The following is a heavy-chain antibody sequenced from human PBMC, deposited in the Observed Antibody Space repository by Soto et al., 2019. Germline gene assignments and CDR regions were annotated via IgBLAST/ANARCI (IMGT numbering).Heavy chain of an antibody. V-gene: IGHV1-18*04. D-gene: IGHD2-21*02. Sequence: ASVKVSCKASGYTFTSYGISWFRQAPGQGLEWMGWISAYNGNTNYAQKLQGRVTMTTDTSTSTAYMELRSLRSDDTAVYYCARDPYCGGDCTNWFGPSGQGTLVTVSS. CDR3: ARDPYCGGDCTNWFGP. J-gene: IGHJ5*02. CDR2: ISAYNGNT. CDR1: GYTFTSYG.